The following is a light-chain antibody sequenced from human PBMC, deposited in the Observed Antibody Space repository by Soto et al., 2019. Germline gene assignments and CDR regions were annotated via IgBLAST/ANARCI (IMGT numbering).Light chain of an antibody. CDR1: QSVSSN. J-gene: IGKJ1*01. CDR3: QQYNNWPPWT. CDR2: GAS. V-gene: IGKV3-15*01. Sequence: EIVMTQSPSTLSLSPVERATLSCSASQSVSSNLAWYQQKPGQAPRLLIYGASTRATGIPARFSGSGSGTEFTLTISSLQSEDFAVYYCQQYNNWPPWTFGQGTKVDI.